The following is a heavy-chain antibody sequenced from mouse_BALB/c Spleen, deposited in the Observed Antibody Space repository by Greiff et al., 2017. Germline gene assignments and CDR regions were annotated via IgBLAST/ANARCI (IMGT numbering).Heavy chain of an antibody. CDR2: INSNGGST. D-gene: IGHD2-4*01. J-gene: IGHJ3*01. Sequence: EVQLVESGGGLVQPGGSLKLSCAASGFTFSSYGMSWVRQTPDKRLELVATINSNGGSTYYPDSVKGRFTISRDNAKNTLYLQMSSLKSEDTAMYYCAREGLRRGAWFAYWGQGTLVTVSA. CDR1: GFTFSSYG. CDR3: AREGLRRGAWFAY. V-gene: IGHV5-6-3*01.